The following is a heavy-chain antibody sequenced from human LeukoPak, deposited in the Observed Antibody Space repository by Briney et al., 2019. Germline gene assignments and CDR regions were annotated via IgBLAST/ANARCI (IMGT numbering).Heavy chain of an antibody. Sequence: GGSLRLSCAASGFIFTDYGMHWVRQAPGKGLEWLTFIRYDGSDKYYADSVKGRFTISRDNSKNTLYLQMNSLRAEDTAVYYCAKDGPYSSSWYPDYWGQGSLVTVSS. CDR2: IRYDGSDK. J-gene: IGHJ4*02. CDR3: AKDGPYSSSWYPDY. D-gene: IGHD6-13*01. CDR1: GFIFTDYG. V-gene: IGHV3-30*02.